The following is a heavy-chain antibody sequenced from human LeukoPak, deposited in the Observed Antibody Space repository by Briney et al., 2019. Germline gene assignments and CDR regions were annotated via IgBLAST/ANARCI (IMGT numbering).Heavy chain of an antibody. V-gene: IGHV4-59*08. CDR3: ARHGGAAAGNFHDAFDI. CDR1: GGSISTYY. CDR2: IYYYSGST. D-gene: IGHD6-13*01. J-gene: IGHJ3*02. Sequence: SETLSLTCTVSGGSISTYYWSWIRQPPGKGLEWIGYIYYYSGSTNYNPSLKSRVAISVDTSKNQFSLKLSSVTAADTAVYYCARHGGAAAGNFHDAFDIRGQGTMVTVSS.